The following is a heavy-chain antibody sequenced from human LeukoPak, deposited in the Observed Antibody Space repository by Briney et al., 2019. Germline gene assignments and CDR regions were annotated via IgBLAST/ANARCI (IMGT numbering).Heavy chain of an antibody. V-gene: IGHV3-30-3*01. CDR3: ARDRVDSGSYYEFDY. J-gene: IGHJ4*02. CDR1: GFTFSSYA. CDR2: ISYDGSNK. D-gene: IGHD1-26*01. Sequence: SGGSLRLSCAAPGFTFSSYAMHWVRQAPGKGLEWVAVISYDGSNKYYADSVRGRFTISRDNSKNTLYLQMNSLRAEDTAVYYCARDRVDSGSYYEFDYWGQGTLVTVSS.